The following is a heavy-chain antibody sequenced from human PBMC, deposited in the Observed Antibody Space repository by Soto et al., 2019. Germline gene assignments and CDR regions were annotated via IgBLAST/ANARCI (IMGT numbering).Heavy chain of an antibody. CDR2: IWYDGSNK. V-gene: IGHV3-33*01. J-gene: IGHJ6*02. CDR1: GFTFSSYG. CDR3: ARDPPQTGPNYYYGMDV. Sequence: GGSLRLSCAASGFTFSSYGMHWVRQAPGKGLEWVAVIWYDGSNKYYADSVKGRFTISRDNSKNTLYLQMNSLRAEDTAVYYCARDPPQTGPNYYYGMDVWGQGTTVTVSS.